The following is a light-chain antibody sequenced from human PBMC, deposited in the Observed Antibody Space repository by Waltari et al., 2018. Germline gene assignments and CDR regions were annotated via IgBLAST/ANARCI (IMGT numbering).Light chain of an antibody. Sequence: SALTQPRSVSGSPGQSVTISCTGTTSVVGGSNYVPWYQHHPGKAPKLMIFDVTQRPSGVPDRFSGSKSANTASLTISGLQAEDEADYYCCSFAGTYTWVFGGGTKVTVL. CDR3: CSFAGTYTWV. CDR1: TSVVGGSNY. CDR2: DVT. J-gene: IGLJ3*02. V-gene: IGLV2-11*01.